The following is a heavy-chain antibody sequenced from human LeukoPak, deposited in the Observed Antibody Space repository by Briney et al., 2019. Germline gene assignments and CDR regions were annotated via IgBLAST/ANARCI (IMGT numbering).Heavy chain of an antibody. D-gene: IGHD3-9*01. CDR1: GFTFSSYG. Sequence: AGSLRLSCAASGFTFSSYGMSWVRQAPGKGLEWVSAISDSGGSTYYADPVKGRFTISRDNSKNTLYLQMNSLRAEDTAVYYCAPHLADILTGYYLSVFDYWGQGTLVTVSS. CDR3: APHLADILTGYYLSVFDY. CDR2: ISDSGGST. J-gene: IGHJ4*02. V-gene: IGHV3-23*01.